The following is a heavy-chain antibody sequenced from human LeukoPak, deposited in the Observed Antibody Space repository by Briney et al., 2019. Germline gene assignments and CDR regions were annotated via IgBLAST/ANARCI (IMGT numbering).Heavy chain of an antibody. D-gene: IGHD1-26*01. CDR2: IHHTGST. J-gene: IGHJ4*02. V-gene: IGHV4-4*02. Sequence: SSETLSLTCTVSGGSISSYYWSWVRQPPGKGLEWIGEIHHTGSTNYNPSLKSRVTISVDKSKNQFSLNFNSMSAADSAVYYCAANGYYTIEYWGQGTLVTVSS. CDR1: GGSISSYY. CDR3: AANGYYTIEY.